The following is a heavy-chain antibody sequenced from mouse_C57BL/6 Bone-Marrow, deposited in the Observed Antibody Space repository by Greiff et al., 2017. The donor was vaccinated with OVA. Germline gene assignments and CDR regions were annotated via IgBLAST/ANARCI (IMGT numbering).Heavy chain of an antibody. CDR1: GYTFTDYY. V-gene: IGHV1-77*01. J-gene: IGHJ3*01. D-gene: IGHD2-4*01. CDR3: AREGDYDEGFAY. Sequence: VQLQQSGAELMKPGASVKISCKASGYTFTDYYINWVKQRPGSGSTYYNEKFKGKATLTADKSSSTAYMQLSSLTSEDSAVYFCAREGDYDEGFAYWGQGTLVTVSA. CDR2: SGST.